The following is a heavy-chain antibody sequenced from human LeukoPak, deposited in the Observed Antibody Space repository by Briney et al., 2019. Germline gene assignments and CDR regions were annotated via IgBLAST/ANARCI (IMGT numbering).Heavy chain of an antibody. V-gene: IGHV1-46*01. CDR2: INPSGGST. J-gene: IGHJ4*02. CDR1: GYTFTSYY. Sequence: ASVKVSCKASGYTFTSYYMRWVRQAPGQGLERMGIINPSGGSTSYAQKFQGRVTMTRDTSTSTVYMELSSLRSEDTAVYYCARTRGTGDLDYWGQGTLVTVSS. CDR3: ARTRGTGDLDY. D-gene: IGHD7-27*01.